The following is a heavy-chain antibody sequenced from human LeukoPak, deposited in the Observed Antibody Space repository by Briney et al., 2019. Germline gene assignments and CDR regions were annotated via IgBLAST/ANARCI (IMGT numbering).Heavy chain of an antibody. J-gene: IGHJ5*02. Sequence: PSETLSLTCTVSGGSISSSSYYWGWIRQPPGKGLEWIGSIYYSGSTYYNPSLKSRVTISVDTSKNQFSLKLSSVTAADTAVYYCARQSIWWELLMPWFDPWGQGTLVTVSS. D-gene: IGHD1-26*01. CDR2: IYYSGST. CDR1: GGSISSSSYY. V-gene: IGHV4-39*01. CDR3: ARQSIWWELLMPWFDP.